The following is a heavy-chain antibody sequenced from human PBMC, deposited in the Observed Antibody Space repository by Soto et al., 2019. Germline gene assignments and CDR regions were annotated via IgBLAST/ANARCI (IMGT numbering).Heavy chain of an antibody. CDR3: ARQSGGYYYYGMDV. V-gene: IGHV4-59*08. CDR1: GGSISGYY. J-gene: IGHJ6*02. CDR2: IYYSGTT. D-gene: IGHD1-26*01. Sequence: PSETLSLTCTVFGGSISGYYWTWIRQSPGGGLEWIGYIYYSGTTDYSPSLKSRVTISVDTSKNQFSLKLSSVTAADSAIYYCARQSGGYYYYGMDVWGQGTTVTVSS.